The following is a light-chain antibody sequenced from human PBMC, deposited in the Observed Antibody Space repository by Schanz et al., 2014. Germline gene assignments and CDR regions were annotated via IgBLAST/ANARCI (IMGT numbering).Light chain of an antibody. Sequence: EIVLTQSPGTLSLSPGERATLSCRASQTISSTYLAWYQQKPGQAPRLLIHRASTRATDIPARFGGSGSGTEFTLTISRLEPEDFAVYYCQQYGSSPPSTFGPGTKVDIK. V-gene: IGKV3-20*01. CDR1: QTISSTY. J-gene: IGKJ3*01. CDR3: QQYGSSPPST. CDR2: RAS.